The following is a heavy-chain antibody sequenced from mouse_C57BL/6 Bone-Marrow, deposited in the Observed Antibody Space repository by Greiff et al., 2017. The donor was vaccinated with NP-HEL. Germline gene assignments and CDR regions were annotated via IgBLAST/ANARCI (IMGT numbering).Heavy chain of an antibody. D-gene: IGHD2-4*01. V-gene: IGHV1-52*01. CDR2: IDPSVSET. CDR3: ARRGDYDERAWFAY. CDR1: GYTFTSYW. Sequence: QVQLQQPGAELVRPGSSVKLSCKASGYTFTSYWMHWVKQRPIQGLEWIGNIDPSVSETHYNQKFKDKATLTVDKSSSTAYMQLSSLTSEDSAVYYCARRGDYDERAWFAYWGQGTLVTVSA. J-gene: IGHJ3*01.